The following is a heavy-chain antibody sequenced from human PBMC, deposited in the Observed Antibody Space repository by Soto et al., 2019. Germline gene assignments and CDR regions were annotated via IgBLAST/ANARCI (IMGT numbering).Heavy chain of an antibody. J-gene: IGHJ5*02. Sequence: EVQLLESGGGLVQPGGSLRLACATSGFSFSTYDMTWVRQAPGKGLEWVSTFNGNGGGTYYADSVKGRFTISRDNSKNTLYLQMDSLRAEDTATYYCAKDNSLHWFDPWCQGTLVTVSS. CDR3: AKDNSLHWFDP. CDR1: GFSFSTYD. D-gene: IGHD2-15*01. V-gene: IGHV3-23*01. CDR2: FNGNGGGT.